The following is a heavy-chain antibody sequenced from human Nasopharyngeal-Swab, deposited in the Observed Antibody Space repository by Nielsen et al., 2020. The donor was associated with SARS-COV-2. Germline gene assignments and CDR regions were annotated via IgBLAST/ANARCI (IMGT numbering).Heavy chain of an antibody. J-gene: IGHJ5*02. CDR1: GYTFTSYA. V-gene: IGHV1-69*13. CDR3: ARDRYYDSSGRTNWFDP. CDR2: IIPIFGTA. Sequence: SVKVSCKASGYTFTSYAMHWVRQAPGQGLEWMGGIIPIFGTANYAQKFQGRVTITADESTSTAYMELSSLRSEDTAVYYCARDRYYDSSGRTNWFDPWGQGTLVTVSS. D-gene: IGHD3-22*01.